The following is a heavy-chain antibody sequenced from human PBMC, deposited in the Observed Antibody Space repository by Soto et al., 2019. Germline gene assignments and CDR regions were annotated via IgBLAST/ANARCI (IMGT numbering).Heavy chain of an antibody. Sequence: SETLSLTCTVSDYSIGSGYYWGWIRQPPGKGLEWIGSIIHSGNTNYNPSLKSRVTISVDTSKNQFSLKLGSVIAADTAVYYCAGERNSGSRPDAFDIWGQGTMVTVSS. D-gene: IGHD1-26*01. CDR3: AGERNSGSRPDAFDI. CDR1: DYSIGSGYY. V-gene: IGHV4-38-2*02. CDR2: IIHSGNT. J-gene: IGHJ3*02.